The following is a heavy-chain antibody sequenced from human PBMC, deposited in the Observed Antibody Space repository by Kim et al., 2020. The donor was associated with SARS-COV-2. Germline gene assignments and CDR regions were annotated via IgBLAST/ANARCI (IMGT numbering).Heavy chain of an antibody. D-gene: IGHD4-4*01. J-gene: IGHJ4*02. CDR2: I. V-gene: IGHV3-48*03. CDR3: ARGPNYSPFDY. Sequence: IYYADPVRGRFTSTRDNDKTSLYLKMNSLRAEDTAVYYCARGPNYSPFDYWGQGTLVTVSS.